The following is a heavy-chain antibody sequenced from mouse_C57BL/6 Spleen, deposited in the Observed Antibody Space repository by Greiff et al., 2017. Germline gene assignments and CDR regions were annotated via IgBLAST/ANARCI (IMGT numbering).Heavy chain of an antibody. J-gene: IGHJ3*01. CDR1: GYTFTSYW. CDR3: ARSGGTTMVTSWFAY. CDR2: IDPSDSYT. D-gene: IGHD2-2*01. V-gene: IGHV1-50*01. Sequence: QVQLKQPGAELVKPGASVKLSCKASGYTFTSYWMQWVKQRPGQGLEWIGEIDPSDSYTNYNQKFKGKATLTVDTSSSTAYMQLSSLTSEDSAVYYCARSGGTTMVTSWFAYWGQGTLVTVSA.